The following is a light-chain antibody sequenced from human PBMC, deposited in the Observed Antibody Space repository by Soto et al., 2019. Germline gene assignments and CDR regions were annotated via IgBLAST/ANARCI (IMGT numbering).Light chain of an antibody. CDR2: DVS. CDR1: SSDVGAYKF. CDR3: CSYAGTYTGV. Sequence: QSALTQPRSVSGSPGQSVTISCSGTSSDVGAYKFVSWYQQHPGKAPKLMIYDVSKRPSGVPDRFSGSKSGNTASLAISGLQADDEADYYCCSYAGTYTGVFGGGTKLTVL. J-gene: IGLJ3*02. V-gene: IGLV2-11*01.